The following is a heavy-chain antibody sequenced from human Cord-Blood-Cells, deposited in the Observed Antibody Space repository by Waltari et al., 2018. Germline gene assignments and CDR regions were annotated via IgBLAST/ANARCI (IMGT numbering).Heavy chain of an antibody. V-gene: IGHV1-69*01. D-gene: IGHD7-27*01. CDR3: ARRPTGDDTDY. CDR1: GGTFSSYA. J-gene: IGHJ4*02. CDR2: IIPIFGTP. Sequence: QVQLVQSGAEVKKPGSSVKVSCKASGGTFSSYAISWVRLAPGQGLEWMGGIIPIFGTPNDAQQFQGRVTITADESTRTAYMELSSLRSEDTAVYYCARRPTGDDTDYWGQGTLVTVSS.